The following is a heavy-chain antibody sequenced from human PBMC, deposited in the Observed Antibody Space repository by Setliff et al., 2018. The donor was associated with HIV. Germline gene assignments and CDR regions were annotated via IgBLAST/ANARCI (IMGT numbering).Heavy chain of an antibody. J-gene: IGHJ6*02. Sequence: SETLSLTCSVSGGSLSPYYWTWIRQPAGKGLEWLGRIYPTGSTIHNPSLRSRVTMSVDTSKNQFSLNLSSVTAADTAMYYCARRSIVGVTRGYYYYALDVWGQGTTVTVSS. CDR3: ARRSIVGVTRGYYYYALDV. D-gene: IGHD1-26*01. V-gene: IGHV4-4*07. CDR1: GGSLSPYY. CDR2: IYPTGST.